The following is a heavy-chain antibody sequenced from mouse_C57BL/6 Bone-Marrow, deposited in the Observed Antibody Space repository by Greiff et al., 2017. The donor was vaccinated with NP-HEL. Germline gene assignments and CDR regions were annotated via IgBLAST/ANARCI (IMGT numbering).Heavy chain of an antibody. CDR3: ARRRSKEYYWYFDV. CDR1: GFTFSDYG. J-gene: IGHJ1*03. V-gene: IGHV5-15*01. D-gene: IGHD1-3*01. Sequence: EVKLVESGGGLVQPGGSLKLSCAASGFTFSDYGMAWVRQAPRKGPEWVAFISNLAYSIYYADTVTGRFTISRENAKNTLYLEMSSLRSEDTAMYYCARRRSKEYYWYFDVWGTGTTVTVSS. CDR2: ISNLAYSI.